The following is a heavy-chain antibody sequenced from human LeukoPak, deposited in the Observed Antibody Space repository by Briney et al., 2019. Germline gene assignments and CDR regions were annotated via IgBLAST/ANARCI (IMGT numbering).Heavy chain of an antibody. J-gene: IGHJ4*02. Sequence: GESLKISCKASGYTFSNHWIGWVRQMPGKGLEWMGMIHPGDSDSRYTPSFQGQVTISADKSFSTAYLQFNSLKTSDTAMYYCGRLRYNSGWSFSDYWGQGTLVTVSS. D-gene: IGHD6-19*01. CDR2: IHPGDSDS. CDR3: GRLRYNSGWSFSDY. V-gene: IGHV5-51*01. CDR1: GYTFSNHW.